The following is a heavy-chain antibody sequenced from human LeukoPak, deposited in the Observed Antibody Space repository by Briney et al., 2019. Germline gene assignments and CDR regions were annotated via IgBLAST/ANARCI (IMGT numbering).Heavy chain of an antibody. D-gene: IGHD4-17*01. CDR1: GGSISSSSYY. CDR2: MYYSGNT. CDR3: ARQPAGDYVSDY. V-gene: IGHV4-39*01. Sequence: SETLSLTCTVSGGSISSSSYYWGWIRQPPGKGLERIGTMYYSGNTYYNPSLKSRVTISVDTSKNQISLKLSSVTAADTAVYYCARQPAGDYVSDYWGQGTLVTVSS. J-gene: IGHJ4*02.